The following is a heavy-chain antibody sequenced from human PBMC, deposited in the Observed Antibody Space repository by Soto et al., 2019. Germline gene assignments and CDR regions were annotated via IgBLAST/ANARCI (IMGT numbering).Heavy chain of an antibody. D-gene: IGHD6-19*01. CDR1: GYTFTSYA. CDR2: INAGNGNT. Sequence: QVQLVQSGAEVKKPGASVKVSCKASGYTFTSYAMHWVRQAPGQRLEWMGWINAGNGNTKYSQKFQGRVTITRDTSASPAYMELSSLRSEDTAVYYCASDKSAVAGSFDYWGQRNLVTVSS. CDR3: ASDKSAVAGSFDY. J-gene: IGHJ4*02. V-gene: IGHV1-3*01.